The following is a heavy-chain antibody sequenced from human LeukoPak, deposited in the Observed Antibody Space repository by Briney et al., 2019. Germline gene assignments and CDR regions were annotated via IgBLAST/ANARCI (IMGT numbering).Heavy chain of an antibody. CDR2: IYYSGST. D-gene: IGHD3-22*01. CDR3: ARNASTMIVPGGWFDP. CDR1: GGSIRSSGYY. Sequence: SETLSLTCTVSGGSIRSSGYYWGWLRQPPGKGLEWIGSIYYSGSTSYAPSLKSRVTMTVDTSQNQFSLKLSSETAADTAVYYCARNASTMIVPGGWFDPWGQGTLVTVSS. J-gene: IGHJ5*02. V-gene: IGHV4-39*01.